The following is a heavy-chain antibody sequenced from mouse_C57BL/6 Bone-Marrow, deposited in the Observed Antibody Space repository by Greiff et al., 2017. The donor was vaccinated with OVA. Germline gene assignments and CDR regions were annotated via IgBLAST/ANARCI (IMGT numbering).Heavy chain of an antibody. CDR2: IDPSDSYT. CDR3: ARMRGFYYGSRWYFDV. V-gene: IGHV1-50*01. Sequence: QVQLQQPGAELVKPGASVKLSCKASGYTFTSYWMQWVKQRPGQGLEWIGEIDPSDSYTNYNQKFKGKATLTVDPSSSTAYMQLSSLTSEDSAVYYCARMRGFYYGSRWYFDVWGTGTTVTVSS. J-gene: IGHJ1*03. CDR1: GYTFTSYW. D-gene: IGHD1-1*01.